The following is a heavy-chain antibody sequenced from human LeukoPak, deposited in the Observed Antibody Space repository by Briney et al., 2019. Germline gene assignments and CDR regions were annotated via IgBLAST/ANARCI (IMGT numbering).Heavy chain of an antibody. Sequence: GGSLRLSCAASGFTFSSNWMSWVRQAPGKGLEWVANIKEDGSEKYYVDSVKGQFSISRDNAKNSLFLQMNSLRAEDTAVYFCARERLLLYAMDCWGQGSLVTVSS. CDR3: ARERLLLYAMDC. J-gene: IGHJ4*02. CDR1: GFTFSSNW. D-gene: IGHD2-8*01. V-gene: IGHV3-7*03. CDR2: IKEDGSEK.